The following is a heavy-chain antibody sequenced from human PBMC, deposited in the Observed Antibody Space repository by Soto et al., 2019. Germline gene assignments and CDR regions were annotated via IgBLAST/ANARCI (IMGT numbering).Heavy chain of an antibody. CDR2: IYYSGST. D-gene: IGHD3-16*02. CDR1: GGSISSGGYY. J-gene: IGHJ4*02. V-gene: IGHV4-31*03. CDR3: ARTPPYYDYVWGSYRPGSFDY. Sequence: QVQLQESGPGLVKPSQTLSLTCTVSGGSISSGGYYWSWIRQHPGKGLEWIGYIYYSGSTYYNPSLRSRVTISVDTSKNPFSLKLSSVTAADTAVYYCARTPPYYDYVWGSYRPGSFDYWGQGTLVTVSS.